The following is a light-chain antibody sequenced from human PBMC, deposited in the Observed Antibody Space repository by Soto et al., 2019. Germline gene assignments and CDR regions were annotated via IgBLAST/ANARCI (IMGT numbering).Light chain of an antibody. CDR3: QQSYSTLRT. CDR1: KSISSY. J-gene: IGKJ1*01. Sequence: DIQMTQSPSSLSASVGDRVTITCRASKSISSYLNGYQQKPGKAPKLLIYAASSLQSGVPSRFSGSGSGTDFTLTISSLQPEDFATYYCQQSYSTLRTFGQGTKVDIK. CDR2: AAS. V-gene: IGKV1-39*01.